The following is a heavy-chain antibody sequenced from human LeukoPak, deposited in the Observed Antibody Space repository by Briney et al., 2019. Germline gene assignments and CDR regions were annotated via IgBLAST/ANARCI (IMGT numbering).Heavy chain of an antibody. D-gene: IGHD3-22*01. CDR2: IKEDGSEK. Sequence: PGGSLRLSCAASRFTFSSYWMSWVRQAPGKGLEWVANIKEDGSEKYYVDSVKGRFTISRDNAKNSLHLQMNSLRAEDTAVYYCARLEKYYYDSTFDIWGQGTMVTVSS. CDR3: ARLEKYYYDSTFDI. J-gene: IGHJ3*02. V-gene: IGHV3-7*01. CDR1: RFTFSSYW.